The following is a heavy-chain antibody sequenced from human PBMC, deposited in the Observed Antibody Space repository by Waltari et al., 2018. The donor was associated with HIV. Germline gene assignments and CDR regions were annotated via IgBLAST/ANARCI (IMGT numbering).Heavy chain of an antibody. Sequence: QVHLEQWGTGLLRPSENLSLTCAVYGGSFSGSYWGWHRPSHGRGLEWIGEVNHVGRTNYSPSLKGRVTVSVDTSKNQFSLTMRSVTAADTAVYYCARDSAPGLAVDDDDGEFFYYGLDVWGQGTTVTVSS. V-gene: IGHV4-34*01. D-gene: IGHD6-19*01. CDR2: VNHVGRT. CDR1: GGSFSGSY. J-gene: IGHJ6*01. CDR3: ARDSAPGLAVDDDDGEFFYYGLDV.